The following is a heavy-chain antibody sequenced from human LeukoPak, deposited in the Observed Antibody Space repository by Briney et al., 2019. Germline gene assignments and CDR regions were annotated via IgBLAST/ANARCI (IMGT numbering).Heavy chain of an antibody. CDR2: IYYSGST. CDR1: GGSISSGGYY. V-gene: IGHV4-31*03. CDR3: SRSYFPSGPFDY. D-gene: IGHD1-26*01. J-gene: IGHJ4*02. Sequence: PSETLSLTCTVSGGSISSGGYYWSWIRQHPGKGLEWIGYIYYSGSTYYNPSLKSRVTISVDTSKNQFSLKLSSVTAADTAVYYCSRSYFPSGPFDYWGQGTLVTVSS.